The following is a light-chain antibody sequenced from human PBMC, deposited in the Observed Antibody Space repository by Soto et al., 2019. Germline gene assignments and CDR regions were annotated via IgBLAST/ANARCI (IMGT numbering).Light chain of an antibody. CDR1: QSVSNN. CDR2: GAS. J-gene: IGKJ1*01. V-gene: IGKV3-15*01. Sequence: EIVLTQSPGTLSLSPGERATLSSRASQSVSNNYLAWYQQTRGQAPRLLMYGASTRATGVPARFSGSGSGTEFTLTISNLQSEDFAVYHCQQYDKWPRTFGQGTKVDIK. CDR3: QQYDKWPRT.